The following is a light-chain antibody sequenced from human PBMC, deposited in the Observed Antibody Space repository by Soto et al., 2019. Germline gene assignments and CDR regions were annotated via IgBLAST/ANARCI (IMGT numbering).Light chain of an antibody. V-gene: IGKV3-15*01. CDR1: ESVHRN. CDR3: QHYSNWPPT. J-gene: IGKJ3*01. CDR2: YAS. Sequence: EVVMTQSPATLSVSPGERVTLSCKASESVHRNLAWYQHKPGQGPSLLSYYASTRATGVPDRFTGSGSGTEFTLTISSLQSEDFGVYHCQHYSNWPPTFGPGTKVEIK.